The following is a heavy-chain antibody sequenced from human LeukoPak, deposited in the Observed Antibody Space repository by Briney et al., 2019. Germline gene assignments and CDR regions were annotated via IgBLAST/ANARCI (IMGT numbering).Heavy chain of an antibody. D-gene: IGHD5-12*01. V-gene: IGHV4-30-2*01. CDR2: MYHSGST. CDR1: GDSISSGGYY. CDR3: ATGGTYSGSDFDS. J-gene: IGHJ4*02. Sequence: SETLSLTCIVSGDSISSGGYYWSWIRQPPGEGLEWIAYMYHSGSTYYNLSLKSRVTISLDRSKNQFSLKLNSVTAADTAVYYCATGGTYSGSDFDSWGQGTLVTVSS.